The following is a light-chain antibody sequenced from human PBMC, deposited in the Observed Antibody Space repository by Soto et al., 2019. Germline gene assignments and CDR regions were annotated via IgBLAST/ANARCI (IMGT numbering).Light chain of an antibody. CDR1: SSNIGAGYD. V-gene: IGLV1-40*01. J-gene: IGLJ2*01. CDR2: DNN. Sequence: QAVVTQPPSVSGAPGQRVTISCTGSSSNIGAGYDVHWYQQLPGTAPKLLMYDNNNRPSGVPDRFSGSKSGTSASLAITGLQAHDEADYYCQSYDTSLSGSRVFGGGTKLTVL. CDR3: QSYDTSLSGSRV.